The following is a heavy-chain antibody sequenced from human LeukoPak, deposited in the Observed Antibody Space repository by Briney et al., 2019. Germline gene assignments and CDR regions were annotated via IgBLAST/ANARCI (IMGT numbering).Heavy chain of an antibody. CDR3: AREPQYYYDSSGYDY. CDR2: IYYSGST. Sequence: PSETLSLTCTVSGGSIRSTSYYRGWIRQPPGKGLEWIGSIYYSGSTYYNPSLKSRVTISVDTSKNQFSLKLSSVTAADTAVYYCAREPQYYYDSSGYDYWGQGTLVTVSS. CDR1: GGSIRSTSYY. V-gene: IGHV4-39*07. D-gene: IGHD3-22*01. J-gene: IGHJ4*02.